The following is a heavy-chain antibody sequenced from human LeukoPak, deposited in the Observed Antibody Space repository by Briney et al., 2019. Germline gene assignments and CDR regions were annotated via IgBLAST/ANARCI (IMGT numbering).Heavy chain of an antibody. D-gene: IGHD3-22*01. CDR3: EKGYYGSSGGEWFDP. Sequence: SVKLSCTASGFTFTSSAMQWVRQARGQRLEWIGWIVVGSGNTNYAQNFQERVTITRDTSISTAHMELSRLRSDDTAVYYCEKGYYGSSGGEWFDPWGQGTLVTVSS. CDR1: GFTFTSSA. V-gene: IGHV1-58*02. J-gene: IGHJ5*02. CDR2: IVVGSGNT.